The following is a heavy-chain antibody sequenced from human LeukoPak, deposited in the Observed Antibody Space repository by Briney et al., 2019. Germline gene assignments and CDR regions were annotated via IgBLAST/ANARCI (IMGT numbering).Heavy chain of an antibody. CDR1: GGSISSSSYY. CDR3: ARAVLRGGDMGY. J-gene: IGHJ4*02. D-gene: IGHD6-25*01. Sequence: SETLSLTCTVSGGSISSSSYYWGWIRQPPGKGLEWIGEINHSGSTNYNPSLKSRVTISVDTSKNQFSLKLSSVTAADTAVYYCARAVLRGGDMGYWGQGTLVTVSS. CDR2: INHSGST. V-gene: IGHV4-39*07.